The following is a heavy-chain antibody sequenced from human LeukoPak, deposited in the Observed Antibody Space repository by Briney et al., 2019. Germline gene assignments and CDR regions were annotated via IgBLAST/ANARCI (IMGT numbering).Heavy chain of an antibody. CDR2: ISGSGDNT. CDR3: AKGSYYESSGSFYFDY. V-gene: IGHV3-23*01. CDR1: GFTFSSYA. D-gene: IGHD3-22*01. Sequence: GVSLRLSCAASGFTFSSYAMSWVRQAPGKGLEWVSGISGSGDNTYYADSVKGRFTISRDNSKNTLYVQVNSPGTEDTAAYYCAKGSYYESSGSFYFDYWGQGTLVTVSS. J-gene: IGHJ4*02.